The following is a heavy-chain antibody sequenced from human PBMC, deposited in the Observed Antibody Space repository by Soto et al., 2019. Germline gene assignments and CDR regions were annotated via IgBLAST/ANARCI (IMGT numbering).Heavy chain of an antibody. J-gene: IGHJ6*03. CDR3: ARNYNYYMDF. CDR1: GFTVSSSY. V-gene: IGHV3-66*01. Sequence: GGSLRLSCAVSGFTVSSSYMSWVRQAPGKGLEWVSAIYAGGNTYYADSVKGRFTISRDNSKNTLYLQMNSLRAEDTAVYYCARNYNYYMDFWGKGTTVTVSS. CDR2: IYAGGNT.